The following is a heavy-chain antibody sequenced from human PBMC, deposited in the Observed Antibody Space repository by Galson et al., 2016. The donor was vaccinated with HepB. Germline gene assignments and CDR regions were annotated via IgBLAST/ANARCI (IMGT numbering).Heavy chain of an antibody. D-gene: IGHD2-15*01. J-gene: IGHJ4*02. V-gene: IGHV1-18*01. CDR1: GFKFTDYG. Sequence: SVKVSCKASGFKFTDYGITWVRQAPGQGLEWMGRISGDGSSTKLAQKFQDRVTLTTETSTGTAYMELKNLTSDDTAVYFCARGCRQTATSCYLPGVDYWGQGSPVTVSS. CDR2: ISGDGSST. CDR3: ARGCRQTATSCYLPGVDY.